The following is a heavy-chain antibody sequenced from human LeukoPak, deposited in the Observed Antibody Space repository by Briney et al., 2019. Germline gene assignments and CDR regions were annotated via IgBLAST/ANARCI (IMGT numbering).Heavy chain of an antibody. Sequence: SETLSLTCTVSGGSISSSSYYWGWIRQPPGKGLEWIGSIYYSGSTYYNPSLKSRVTISVDTSKNQFSLKLSSVTAADTAVYYCASEGLDENYYYYYYMDVWGKGTTVTVSS. V-gene: IGHV4-39*01. CDR3: ASEGLDENYYYYYYMDV. CDR2: IYYSGST. D-gene: IGHD6-19*01. J-gene: IGHJ6*03. CDR1: GGSISSSSYY.